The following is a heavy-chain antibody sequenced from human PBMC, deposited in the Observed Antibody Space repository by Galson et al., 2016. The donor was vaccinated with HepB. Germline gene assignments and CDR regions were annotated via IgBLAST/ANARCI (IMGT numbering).Heavy chain of an antibody. J-gene: IGHJ5*02. CDR1: DYTFTNYG. D-gene: IGHD3-10*01. V-gene: IGHV1-18*01. CDR2: ISTYNDNT. Sequence: SVKVSCKVSDYTFTNYGISWVRQAPGQGLEWMGWISTYNDNTNSAQKFQGRVTMTTDTSTSTAYMELRSLRSDDTAVYYCAVHYFNRLDPWCQGTLVTVSA. CDR3: AVHYFNRLDP.